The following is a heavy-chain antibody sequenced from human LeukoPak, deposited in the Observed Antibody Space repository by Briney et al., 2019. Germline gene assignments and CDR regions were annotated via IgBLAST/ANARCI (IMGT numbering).Heavy chain of an antibody. V-gene: IGHV4-34*01. CDR2: INHSGST. Sequence: PSETLSLTCAVYGGSFSGYYWSWIRQPPGKGLEWIGEINHSGSTNYNPSLKSRVTISVDTSKNQFSLKLSSVTAADTAVYYCARGSVRFLEWLFNSNYYGMDVWGQGTTVTVSS. CDR1: GGSFSGYY. CDR3: ARGSVRFLEWLFNSNYYGMDV. J-gene: IGHJ6*02. D-gene: IGHD3-3*01.